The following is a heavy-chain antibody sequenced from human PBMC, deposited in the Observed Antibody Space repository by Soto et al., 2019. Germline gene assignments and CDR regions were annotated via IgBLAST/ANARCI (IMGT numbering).Heavy chain of an antibody. CDR1: GGSISSYY. D-gene: IGHD2-2*02. J-gene: IGHJ6*02. Sequence: ETLSLTCTVSGGSISSYYWSWIRQPPGRGLEWMGIIYPGDSDTRYSPSFQGQVTISADKSISTAYLQWSSLKASDTAMYYCARPSILYYYYGMDVWGQGTTVTVSS. CDR3: ARPSILYYYYGMDV. V-gene: IGHV5-51*01. CDR2: IYPGDSDT.